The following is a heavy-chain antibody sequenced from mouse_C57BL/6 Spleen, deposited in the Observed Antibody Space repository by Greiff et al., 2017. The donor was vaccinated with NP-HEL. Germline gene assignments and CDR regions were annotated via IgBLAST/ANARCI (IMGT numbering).Heavy chain of an antibody. CDR1: GYTFTSYW. CDR3: ARRSGSSSVDY. V-gene: IGHV1-50*01. Sequence: QLQQSGAELVKPGASVKLSCKASGYTFTSYWMQWVKQRPGQGLEWIGEIDPSDSYTNYNQKFKGKATLTVDTSSSTAYMQLSSLTSEDSAVYYCARRSGSSSVDYWGQGTSVTVSS. J-gene: IGHJ4*01. CDR2: IDPSDSYT. D-gene: IGHD1-1*01.